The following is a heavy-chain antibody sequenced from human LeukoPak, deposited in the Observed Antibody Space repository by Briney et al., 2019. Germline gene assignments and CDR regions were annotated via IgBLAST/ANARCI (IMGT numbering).Heavy chain of an antibody. V-gene: IGHV3-7*01. CDR3: AKIGGTIAVAVKRGYYFDY. J-gene: IGHJ4*02. D-gene: IGHD6-19*01. CDR2: IKQDGSEK. CDR1: GFTFSSYW. Sequence: GGSLRLSCAASGFTFSSYWMSWVRQAPGRGLEWVANIKQDGSEKYYVDSVKGRFTISRDNAKNSLYLQMNSLRAEDTAVYYCAKIGGTIAVAVKRGYYFDYWGQGTLVTVSS.